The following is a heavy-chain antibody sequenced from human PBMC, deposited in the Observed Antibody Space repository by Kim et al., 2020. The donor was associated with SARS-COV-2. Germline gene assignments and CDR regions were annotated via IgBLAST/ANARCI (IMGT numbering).Heavy chain of an antibody. CDR3: GRGVEGQGGFRGRRGLFD. Sequence: SETLSLTCAVYGGSFSGYYWNWIRQSPGTGLEWIGEVSLTGDTHNNPSLRGRVTITADASKNKVSFKLNSVTAADTAVDYCGRGVEGQGGFRGRRGLFD. J-gene: IGHJ3*01. CDR2: VSLTGDT. D-gene: IGHD3-16*01. CDR1: GGSFSGYY. V-gene: IGHV4-34*01.